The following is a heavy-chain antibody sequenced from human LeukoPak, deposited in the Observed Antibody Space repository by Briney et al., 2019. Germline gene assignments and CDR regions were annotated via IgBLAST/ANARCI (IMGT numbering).Heavy chain of an antibody. CDR1: GFTFSSYG. D-gene: IGHD1-26*01. J-gene: IGHJ4*02. CDR3: ARDQGSGSYYGGGSDY. V-gene: IGHV3-33*08. CDR2: IWYDGSNK. Sequence: GGSLRLSCAASGFTFSSYGMHWVRQAPGKGLEWVAVIWYDGSNKYYADSVKGRFTISRDNSKNTLYLQMNSLRAEDTAVYYCARDQGSGSYYGGGSDYWGQGTLATVSS.